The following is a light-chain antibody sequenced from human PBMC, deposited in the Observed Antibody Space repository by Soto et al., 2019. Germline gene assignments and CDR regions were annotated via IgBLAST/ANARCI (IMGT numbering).Light chain of an antibody. CDR2: KAS. CDR3: QHYNSYSEA. J-gene: IGKJ1*01. Sequence: DIQMTQSPSTLSASVGDTVTVTCRASQSISDWLAWYQQTPGKAPKLLIYKASSLQSGVPSRFSGSGSGTEFTLTISSLQPDDFATYYCQHYNSYSEAFGQGTKVDIK. CDR1: QSISDW. V-gene: IGKV1-5*03.